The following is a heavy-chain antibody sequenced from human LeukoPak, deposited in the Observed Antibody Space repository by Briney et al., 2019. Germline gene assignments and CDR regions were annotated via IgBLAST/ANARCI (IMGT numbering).Heavy chain of an antibody. V-gene: IGHV3-48*01. J-gene: IGHJ6*02. CDR1: GFMFSSYS. CDR2: ISRNSGTI. CDR3: ARGGLISYGMDV. Sequence: GGSLRLSCAASGFMFSSYSMNWVRQAPGKGLEWVSYISRNSGTIYYADSVKGRFTIARDNAKNSLYLQMNSLRAEDTAVYYCARGGLISYGMDVWGQGTTVTVSS. D-gene: IGHD2-15*01.